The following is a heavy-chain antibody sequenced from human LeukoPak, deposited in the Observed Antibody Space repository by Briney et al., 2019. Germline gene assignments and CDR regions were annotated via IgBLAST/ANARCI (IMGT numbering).Heavy chain of an antibody. V-gene: IGHV3-23*01. CDR2: ISGSGGST. CDR1: GFTFSSYA. Sequence: PGGSLRLSCAASGFTFSSYAMSWVRQAPGKGREWVSAISGSGGSTYYADSVKGRFTISRDNSKNTLYLQMNSLRAEDTAVYYCAKDRQYQLLYDYWGQGTLVTVSS. J-gene: IGHJ4*02. D-gene: IGHD2-2*02. CDR3: AKDRQYQLLYDY.